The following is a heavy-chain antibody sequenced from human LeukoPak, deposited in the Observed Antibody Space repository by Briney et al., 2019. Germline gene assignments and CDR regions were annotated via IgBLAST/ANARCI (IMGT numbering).Heavy chain of an antibody. CDR3: AKDMGYNTGWTRFDY. CDR2: ISWNSGSK. J-gene: IGHJ4*02. D-gene: IGHD6-19*01. CDR1: GFSFDDYA. V-gene: IGHV3-9*01. Sequence: PGGSLRLSCAASGFSFDDYAMHWVRQVPGKGLEWVSGISWNSGSKAHADSVKGRFTISRDSSKNTLYLQMNSLRGDDTAVYYCAKDMGYNTGWTRFDYWGQGTLVTVSS.